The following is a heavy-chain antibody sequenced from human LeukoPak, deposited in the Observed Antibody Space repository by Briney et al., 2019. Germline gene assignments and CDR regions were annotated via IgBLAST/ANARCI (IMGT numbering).Heavy chain of an antibody. Sequence: PGRSLRLSCAASGFTFSSYAMHWVRQAPGKGLEWVAVISYNGSNKYYADSVKGRFTISRDNSKNTLYLQMNSLRAEDTAVYYCARDRDDSSGYHNWFDPWGQGTLVTVSS. CDR2: ISYNGSNK. V-gene: IGHV3-30-3*01. CDR3: ARDRDDSSGYHNWFDP. D-gene: IGHD3-22*01. CDR1: GFTFSSYA. J-gene: IGHJ5*02.